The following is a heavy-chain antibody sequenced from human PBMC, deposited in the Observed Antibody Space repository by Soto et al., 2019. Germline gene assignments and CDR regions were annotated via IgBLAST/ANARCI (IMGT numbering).Heavy chain of an antibody. CDR2: ISYDGSNK. J-gene: IGHJ5*02. V-gene: IGHV3-30-3*01. CDR1: GFTFSSYA. CDR3: ARGYSSGWYDDGWFDP. D-gene: IGHD6-19*01. Sequence: PGGSLRLSCAASGFTFSSYAMHWVRQAPGKGLEWVAVISYDGSNKYYADSVKGRFTISRDNSKNTLYLQMNSLRAEDTAVYYCARGYSSGWYDDGWFDPWGQGTLVTVSS.